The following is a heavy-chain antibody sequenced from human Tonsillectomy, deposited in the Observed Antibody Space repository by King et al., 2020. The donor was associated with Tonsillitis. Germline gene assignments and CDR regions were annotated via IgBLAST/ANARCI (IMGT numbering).Heavy chain of an antibody. CDR3: ARDPRPMTTVTYFDY. CDR1: GYTFTGYY. CDR2: INPNSGGT. Sequence: QLVQSGAEVKKPGASVKVSCKASGYTFTGYYMHWVRQAPGQGLEWMGWINPNSGGTNYAQKFQGRVTMTRDTSISTAYMELSRLRSDDTAVYLCARDPRPMTTVTYFDYWGQGTLVTVSS. D-gene: IGHD4-17*01. J-gene: IGHJ4*02. V-gene: IGHV1-2*02.